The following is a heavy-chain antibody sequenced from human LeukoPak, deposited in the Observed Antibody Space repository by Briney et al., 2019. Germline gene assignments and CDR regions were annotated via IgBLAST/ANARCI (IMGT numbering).Heavy chain of an antibody. CDR2: TYYRSKWYN. D-gene: IGHD3-10*01. V-gene: IGHV6-1*01. J-gene: IGHJ4*02. CDR1: GDSVSSNSAA. CDR3: ARDPGGVWFGELYYFDY. Sequence: SQTLSLTCAISGDSVSSNSAAWNWIRQSPSRGLEWLGRTYYRSKWYNDYAVSVKSRITINPDTYKNQFSLQLNSVTPEDTAVYYCARDPGGVWFGELYYFDYWGQGTLVTVSS.